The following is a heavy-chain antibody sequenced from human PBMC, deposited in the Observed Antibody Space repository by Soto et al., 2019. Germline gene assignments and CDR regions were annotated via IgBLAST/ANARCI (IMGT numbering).Heavy chain of an antibody. CDR3: AREVGYDILTGPDEEYYFDY. J-gene: IGHJ4*02. CDR2: INAGNGNT. CDR1: GYTFTSYA. V-gene: IGHV1-3*01. Sequence: ASVKVSCKASGYTFTSYAMHWVRQAPGQRLEWMGWINAGNGNTKYSQKFQGRVTITRDTSASTAYMELSSLRSEDTAVYYCAREVGYDILTGPDEEYYFDYWGQGTLVTVSS. D-gene: IGHD3-9*01.